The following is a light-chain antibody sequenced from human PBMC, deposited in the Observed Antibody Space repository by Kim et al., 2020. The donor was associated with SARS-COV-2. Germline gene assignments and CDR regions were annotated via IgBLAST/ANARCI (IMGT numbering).Light chain of an antibody. Sequence: QSVLTQPPSASGTPGQRVTISCSGSSSNIGKTTVNWYQHFPGTAPKLFISNNNQRPSGVPDRFSGSKSGTSASLAISGLQSEDEADYYCAAWDDSLKAVIFGRGTQLTVL. CDR3: AAWDDSLKAVI. CDR1: SSNIGKTT. V-gene: IGLV1-44*01. J-gene: IGLJ2*01. CDR2: NNN.